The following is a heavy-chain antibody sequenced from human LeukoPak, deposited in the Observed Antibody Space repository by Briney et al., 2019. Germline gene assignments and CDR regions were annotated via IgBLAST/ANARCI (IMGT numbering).Heavy chain of an antibody. CDR3: ARRRQQLVPDAFDI. CDR1: GYSFTSHW. V-gene: IGHV5-51*01. D-gene: IGHD6-13*01. CDR2: IYPGDSDP. Sequence: TGESLKISCKGSGYSFTSHWIGWVRQMPGKGLEWMGTIYPGDSDPRYSPSFQGQVTISADKSISTAYLQWSSLKASDTAMYYCARRRQQLVPDAFDIWGQGTMVTVSS. J-gene: IGHJ3*02.